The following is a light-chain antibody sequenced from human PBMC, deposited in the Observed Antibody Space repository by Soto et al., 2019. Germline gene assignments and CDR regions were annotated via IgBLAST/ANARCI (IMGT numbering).Light chain of an antibody. CDR3: KQYGTSPET. CDR2: GAS. J-gene: IGKJ1*01. Sequence: IQLTQSPSSLSASVGNRVTITCRASQGISNFLAWYQQKPGKAPKLLIYGASSRATGIPDRFSGSGSGTDFTLTIRRLEPEDFAVYYCKQYGTSPETFGQGTKVDIK. V-gene: IGKV1-NL1*01. CDR1: QGISNF.